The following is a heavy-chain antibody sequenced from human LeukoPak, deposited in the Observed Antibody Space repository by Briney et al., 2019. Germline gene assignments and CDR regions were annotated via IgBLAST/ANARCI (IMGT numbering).Heavy chain of an antibody. V-gene: IGHV3-7*01. CDR2: IKQDGTEK. CDR3: VRGPYALF. CDR1: GFTFSDYW. J-gene: IGHJ4*02. D-gene: IGHD2-2*01. Sequence: GGSLRLSCAASGFTFSDYWLSWVRQAPGKGLEWVANIKQDGTEKNYVDSVKGRFTISGDNARNSLYLQMNSLRAEDTAVYYCVRGPYALFWGQGTLVSVSS.